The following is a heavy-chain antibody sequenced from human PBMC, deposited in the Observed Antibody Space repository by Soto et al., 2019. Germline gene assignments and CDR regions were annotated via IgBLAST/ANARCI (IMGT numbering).Heavy chain of an antibody. CDR1: GGSISSYY. CDR3: ARGDPLLWFGEKVYYGMDV. V-gene: IGHV4-59*01. Sequence: QVQLQESGPGLVKPSETLSLTCTVSGGSISSYYWSWIRQPPGKGLEWIGYIYYSGSTNYNPSLKSRVTISVNATKNQFSLKLSSVTAADTAVYYCARGDPLLWFGEKVYYGMDVWGQGTTVIVSS. CDR2: IYYSGST. J-gene: IGHJ6*02. D-gene: IGHD3-10*01.